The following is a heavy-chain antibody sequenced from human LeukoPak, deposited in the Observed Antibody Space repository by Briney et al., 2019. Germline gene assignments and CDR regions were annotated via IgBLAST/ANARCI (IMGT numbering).Heavy chain of an antibody. CDR3: ARPQYYDIRWFDP. J-gene: IGHJ5*02. D-gene: IGHD3-22*01. V-gene: IGHV4-39*07. CDR2: IYYSGST. CDR1: GGSISSSSYY. Sequence: SETLSLTCTVSGGSISSSSYYWGWIRQPPGKGLEWIGSIYYSGSTYYNPSLKSRVTISVDTSKNQFSLKLSSVTAADTAVYYCARPQYYDIRWFDPWGQGTLVTVSS.